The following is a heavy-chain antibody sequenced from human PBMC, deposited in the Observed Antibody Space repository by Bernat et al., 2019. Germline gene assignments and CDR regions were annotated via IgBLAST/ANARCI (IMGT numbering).Heavy chain of an antibody. CDR2: IIPIFGTA. CDR1: GYTFTSYD. D-gene: IGHD6-6*01. CDR3: ARDSSSFRTGMDV. V-gene: IGHV1-69*06. J-gene: IGHJ6*02. Sequence: QVQLVQSGAEVKKPGASVKVSCKASGYTFTSYDINWVRQATGQGLEWMGGIIPIFGTANYAQKFQGRVTITADKSTSTAYMELSSLRSEDTAVYYCARDSSSFRTGMDVWGQGTTVTVSS.